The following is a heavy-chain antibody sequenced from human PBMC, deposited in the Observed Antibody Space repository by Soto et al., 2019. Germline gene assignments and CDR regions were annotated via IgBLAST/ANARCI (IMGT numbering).Heavy chain of an antibody. J-gene: IGHJ3*02. CDR3: ARSNIAARHVAFEI. CDR1: GYTFTGYY. V-gene: IGHV1-2*04. D-gene: IGHD6-6*01. Sequence: ASVKVSCKASGYTFTGYYMHWVRQAPGQGLEWMGWINPNSGGTNYAQKFQGWVTMTRDTSISTAYMELSRLRSDDTAVYYCARSNIAARHVAFEIWGQGTMVIVSS. CDR2: INPNSGGT.